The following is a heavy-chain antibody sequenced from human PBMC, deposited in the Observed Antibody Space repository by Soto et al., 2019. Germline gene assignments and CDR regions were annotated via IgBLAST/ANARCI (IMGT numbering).Heavy chain of an antibody. Sequence: QVQLVQSGAEVKKPGASVKVSCKASGYTFTSYYMHWVRQAPGQGLEWMGGIIPIFGTANYAQKFQGRVTITADESTSTAYMELSSLRSEDTAVYYCASQRDGYNLFYFDYWGQGTLVTVSS. CDR3: ASQRDGYNLFYFDY. CDR2: IIPIFGTA. J-gene: IGHJ4*02. D-gene: IGHD5-12*01. V-gene: IGHV1-69*01. CDR1: GYTFTSYY.